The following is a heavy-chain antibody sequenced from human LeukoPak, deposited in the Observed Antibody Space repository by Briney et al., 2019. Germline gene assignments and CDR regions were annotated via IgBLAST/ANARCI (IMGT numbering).Heavy chain of an antibody. J-gene: IGHJ4*02. D-gene: IGHD5-18*01. CDR1: GFTVSSVY. CDR3: ARGYSYSWGY. CDR2: LYSGGST. V-gene: IGHV3-66*01. Sequence: GGSLRLSCAASGFTVSSVYMSWVRQAPGKGLEWVSVLYSGGSTYYADSVKGRFTISRDNSKNTLYLQMNSLRAEDTAVYYRARGYSYSWGYWGQGALVTVSS.